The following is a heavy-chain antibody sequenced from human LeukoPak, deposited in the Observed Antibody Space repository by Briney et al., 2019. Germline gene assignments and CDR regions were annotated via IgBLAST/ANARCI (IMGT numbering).Heavy chain of an antibody. CDR1: GYTFTGYY. D-gene: IGHD3-9*01. CDR2: INPNSGGT. CDR3: ARVGRDYDILTGYYGY. J-gene: IGHJ4*02. V-gene: IGHV1-2*02. Sequence: ASVKVSCKASGYTFTGYYMHWVRQAPGQGLEWMGWINPNSGGTNYAQKFQGRVTMTRDTSISTAYMELSRLRSDDTAVYHCARVGRDYDILTGYYGYWGQGTLVTVSS.